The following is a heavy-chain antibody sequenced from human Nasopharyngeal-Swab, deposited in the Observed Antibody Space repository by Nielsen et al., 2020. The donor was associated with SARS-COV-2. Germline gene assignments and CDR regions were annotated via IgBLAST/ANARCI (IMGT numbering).Heavy chain of an antibody. D-gene: IGHD1-26*01. V-gene: IGHV3-11*01. CDR1: GFTFSNYY. CDR3: ARDVGATLDYFDY. J-gene: IGHJ4*02. CDR2: ISSSGGAI. Sequence: GGSLRLSCAASGFTFSNYYMSWIRQAPGRGLEWVSYISSSGGAIYYADSAKGRFTISRDNAKNSLWLQMNSLRAEDTAVYYCARDVGATLDYFDYWGQGTLVTVSS.